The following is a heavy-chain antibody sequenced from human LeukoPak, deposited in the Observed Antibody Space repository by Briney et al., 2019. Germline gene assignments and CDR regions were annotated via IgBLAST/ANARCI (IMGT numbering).Heavy chain of an antibody. D-gene: IGHD3-10*01. CDR2: IYSGGST. CDR1: GFTVSSNY. J-gene: IGHJ3*02. CDR3: ARWSGSYDAFDI. Sequence: GGSLSLSCAASGFTVSSNYMSWVRQAPGKGLEWVSVIYSGGSTYYADSVKGRFTISRDNSKNTLYLQMNSLRAEDTAVYYCARWSGSYDAFDIWGQGTMVTVSS. V-gene: IGHV3-53*01.